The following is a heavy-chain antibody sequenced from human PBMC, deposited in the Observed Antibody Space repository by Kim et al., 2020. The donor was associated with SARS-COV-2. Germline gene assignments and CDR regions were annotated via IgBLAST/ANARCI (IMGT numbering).Heavy chain of an antibody. V-gene: IGHV3-7*01. Sequence: DSVKGRFTISRDNAKNSLYLQMNSLRAEDTAVYYCARGPFTIFAPNWFDPWGQGTLVTVSS. J-gene: IGHJ5*02. CDR3: ARGPFTIFAPNWFDP. D-gene: IGHD3-3*01.